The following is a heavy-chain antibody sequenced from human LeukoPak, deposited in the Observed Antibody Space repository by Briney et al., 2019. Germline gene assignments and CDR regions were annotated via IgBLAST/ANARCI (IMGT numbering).Heavy chain of an antibody. J-gene: IGHJ4*02. CDR3: AKCVRGIATSDY. D-gene: IGHD6-13*01. CDR2: IRVSGGST. Sequence: GGSLRLSCAASGFTFSSYAMSWVRQAPGEGLEWVSSIRVSGGSTYCADTVKGRFTISRDNSKYPLFLQMSSLRAEETAVYYCAKCVRGIATSDYWGQGTLVTAS. CDR1: GFTFSSYA. V-gene: IGHV3-23*01.